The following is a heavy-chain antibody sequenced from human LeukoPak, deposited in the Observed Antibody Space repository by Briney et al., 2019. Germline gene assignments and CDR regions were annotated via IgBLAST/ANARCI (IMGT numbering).Heavy chain of an antibody. CDR1: GFTFSSFA. CDR3: AKVKVVVTEGPSDY. D-gene: IGHD2-21*02. CDR2: VSGSGGYT. J-gene: IGHJ4*02. Sequence: PGGSLRLSCAASGFTFSSFAMSWVRQAPGKGLEWVSGVSGSGGYTYCADSVKGRFTISRDNSKNTLYLQMNSLRAEDTAVYYCAKVKVVVTEGPSDYWGQGTLVTVSS. V-gene: IGHV3-23*01.